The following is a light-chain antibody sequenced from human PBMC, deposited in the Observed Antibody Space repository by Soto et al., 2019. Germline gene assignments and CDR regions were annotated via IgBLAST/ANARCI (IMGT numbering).Light chain of an antibody. J-gene: IGKJ5*01. V-gene: IGKV4-1*01. Sequence: DIVMTQSPDSLAVSLGERATINCKSSQSVLYSSNNKNYLAWYQQKPGQPPKLLIYWASTRESGVPDRFSGSGSGTDFTLPISSLQAEDVAVYYCQQCYSTPITFGQGTRLEIK. CDR2: WAS. CDR3: QQCYSTPIT. CDR1: QSVLYSSNNKNY.